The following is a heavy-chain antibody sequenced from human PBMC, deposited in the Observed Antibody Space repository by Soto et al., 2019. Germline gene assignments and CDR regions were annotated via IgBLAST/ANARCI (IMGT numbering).Heavy chain of an antibody. CDR1: GFTFSSYG. CDR2: IWYDGSNK. D-gene: IGHD2-15*01. Sequence: QVQLVESGGGVVQPGRSLRLSCAASGFTFSSYGMHWVRQAPGKGLEWVAVIWYDGSNKYYADSVKGRFTISRDNSKNTLYLQMNSLRAEDRAVYYCARARRLGYCSGGSCYPGYWGQGTLVTVSS. V-gene: IGHV3-33*01. J-gene: IGHJ4*02. CDR3: ARARRLGYCSGGSCYPGY.